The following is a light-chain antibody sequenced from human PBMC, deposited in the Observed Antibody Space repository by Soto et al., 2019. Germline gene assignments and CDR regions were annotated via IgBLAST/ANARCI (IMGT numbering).Light chain of an antibody. V-gene: IGKV3-20*01. CDR2: GAS. CDR3: QHYGKSPLT. Sequence: EIVLTQSPGTLSLSPGERATLSCRASQSVSSSYLAWYQQKPGQAPRLLIYGASSRATGIPDRFSGSGSGTDFTLTISRLEPEDFAVYYCQHYGKSPLTFGQGTKVEI. CDR1: QSVSSSY. J-gene: IGKJ1*01.